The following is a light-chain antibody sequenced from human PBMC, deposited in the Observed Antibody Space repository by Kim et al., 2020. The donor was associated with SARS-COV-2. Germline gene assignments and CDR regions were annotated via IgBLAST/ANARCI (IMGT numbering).Light chain of an antibody. V-gene: IGKV1-5*01. CDR2: TAS. J-gene: IGKJ1*01. Sequence: DIQMTQYPSTLSASVGDRVTITCRASQSVNRHLAWYQQKPGKAPNLLIYTASTLQSGVPSRFSGSGSGTEFTLTISSLQPDDFATYYCQQYDSYSTFGQGTKVDIK. CDR1: QSVNRH. CDR3: QQYDSYST.